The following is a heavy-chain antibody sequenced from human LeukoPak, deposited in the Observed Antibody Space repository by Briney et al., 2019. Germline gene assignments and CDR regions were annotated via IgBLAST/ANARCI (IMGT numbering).Heavy chain of an antibody. J-gene: IGHJ5*02. Sequence: PSETLSLTCTVSGGSISSYYWSWIRQPPGKGLEWIGEINHSGSTNYNPSLKSRVTISVDTSKNQFSLKLSSVTAADTAVYYCARKYSSGYNNWFDPWGQGTLVTVSS. D-gene: IGHD3-22*01. V-gene: IGHV4-34*01. CDR3: ARKYSSGYNNWFDP. CDR2: INHSGST. CDR1: GGSISSYY.